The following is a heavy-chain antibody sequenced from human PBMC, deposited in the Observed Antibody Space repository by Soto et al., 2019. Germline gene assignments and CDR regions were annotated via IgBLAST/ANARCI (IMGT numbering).Heavy chain of an antibody. V-gene: IGHV3-30*18. CDR1: GFTFSSYG. Sequence: QVQLVASGGGVVQPGRSLRLSCAASGFTFSSYGMHWVRQAPGKGLEWVAVISYDGSNKYYADSVKGRFTISRDNSKNTLYLQMNSLRAEDTAVYYCAKGHGFGPYYAYGMDVWGQGTTVTVSS. J-gene: IGHJ6*02. CDR2: ISYDGSNK. D-gene: IGHD3-10*01. CDR3: AKGHGFGPYYAYGMDV.